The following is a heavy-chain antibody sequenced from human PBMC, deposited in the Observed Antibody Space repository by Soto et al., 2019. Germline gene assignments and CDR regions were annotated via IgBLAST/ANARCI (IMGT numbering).Heavy chain of an antibody. D-gene: IGHD6-13*01. Sequence: SETLSLTCAVSCGSVSSDNWWTWVRHTPGRGLEWIGEIYHRGYTNYNPSLKSRVTISLDKSKNEISLNLNSVSAADKAAYFCARVHYFRLAVARSGGMGMDQWGQGFLVTVS. J-gene: IGHJ4*02. CDR1: CGSVSSDNW. CDR3: ARVHYFRLAVARSGGMGMDQ. V-gene: IGHV4-4*02. CDR2: IYHRGYT.